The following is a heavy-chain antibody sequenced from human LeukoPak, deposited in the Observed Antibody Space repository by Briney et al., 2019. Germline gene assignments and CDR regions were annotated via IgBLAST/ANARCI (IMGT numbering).Heavy chain of an antibody. CDR2: IYYSGST. V-gene: IGHV4-59*01. Sequence: SETLSLTCTVSGGSISDYYWNWIRQPPGKGLEWIGYIYYSGSTTYNPSLKSRVTMSVDTAKNQFSLTVRSVTAAVTAVYYCARGDFCSKSNCYLRPMDVWGKGTTVTVSS. J-gene: IGHJ6*03. CDR1: GGSISDYY. D-gene: IGHD3-3*01. CDR3: ARGDFCSKSNCYLRPMDV.